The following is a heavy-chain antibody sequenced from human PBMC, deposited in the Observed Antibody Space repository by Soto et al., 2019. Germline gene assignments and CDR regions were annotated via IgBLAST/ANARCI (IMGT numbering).Heavy chain of an antibody. Sequence: GGSLRLYCAASGFTIISNSMSWVRQAPGRGLKWVSVIDSSGDTYYTDSVKGRFILSRDTSRNTLYLQMNNLRTEDTAVYYCAMWHPNLHCFVPCGQGTLVTVS. J-gene: IGHJ5*02. CDR3: AMWHPNLHCFVP. V-gene: IGHV3-53*01. CDR2: IDSSGDT. D-gene: IGHD2-21*01. CDR1: GFTIISNS.